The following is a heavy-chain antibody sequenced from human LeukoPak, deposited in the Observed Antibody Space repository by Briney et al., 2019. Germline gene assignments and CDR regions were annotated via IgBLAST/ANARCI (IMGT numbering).Heavy chain of an antibody. CDR3: ARGLPSGVDAFDI. CDR1: GFTFSSYW. J-gene: IGHJ3*02. D-gene: IGHD5-12*01. V-gene: IGHV3-7*03. Sequence: AGGSLRLSCAASGFTFSSYWMSWVRQAPGKGLEWVANINRDGSEKYYVDSVKGRFTISRDNAKNSLYLQMNSLGADDTAVYYCARGLPSGVDAFDIWGQGTMVTVSS. CDR2: INRDGSEK.